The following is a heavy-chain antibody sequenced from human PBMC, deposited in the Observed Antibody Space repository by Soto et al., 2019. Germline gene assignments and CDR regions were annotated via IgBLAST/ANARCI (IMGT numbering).Heavy chain of an antibody. V-gene: IGHV3-30-3*01. CDR3: AIFSDYGDLTYYFDY. CDR1: GFTFSSYA. D-gene: IGHD4-17*01. Sequence: QVQLVESGGGVVQPGRSLRLSCAASGFTFSSYAMHWVRQAPGKGLEWVAVISYDGSNKYYADSVKGRFTISRDNSKNTLYLQMNSLRAEDTAVYYCAIFSDYGDLTYYFDYWGQGTLGAVSS. J-gene: IGHJ4*02. CDR2: ISYDGSNK.